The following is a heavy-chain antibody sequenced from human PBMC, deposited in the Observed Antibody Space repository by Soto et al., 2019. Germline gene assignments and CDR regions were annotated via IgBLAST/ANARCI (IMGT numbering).Heavy chain of an antibody. D-gene: IGHD3-22*01. CDR1: GYTFTSYG. CDR2: ISAYNGNT. V-gene: IGHV1-18*01. Sequence: ASVKVSCKASGYTFTSYGISWVRQAPGQGLEWMGWISAYNGNTNYAQKLQGRVTMTTDTSTSTAYMELRSLRSDDTAVYYCARDPYYVDSSGKNDAFDSWGQGTMVTLSS. J-gene: IGHJ3*02. CDR3: ARDPYYVDSSGKNDAFDS.